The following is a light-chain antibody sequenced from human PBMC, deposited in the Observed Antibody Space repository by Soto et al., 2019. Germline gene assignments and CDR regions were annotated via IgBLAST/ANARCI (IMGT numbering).Light chain of an antibody. CDR2: GAS. Sequence: EIVMTQSPATLSLSPGERATLSCRASQSVSSSYLSWYQQKPGQAPRLLIYGASTRATGIPARFSGSGSGTDFTLTISTLQLEDFAVYYCQQDYNFPPYTFGRGTKLEIK. J-gene: IGKJ2*01. CDR3: QQDYNFPPYT. V-gene: IGKV3D-7*01. CDR1: QSVSSSY.